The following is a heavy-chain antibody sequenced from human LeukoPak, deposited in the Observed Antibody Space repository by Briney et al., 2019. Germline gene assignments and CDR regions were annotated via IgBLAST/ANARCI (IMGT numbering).Heavy chain of an antibody. CDR2: MNPNSGNT. CDR1: GYTFTSYG. V-gene: IGHV1-8*02. D-gene: IGHD3-10*01. CDR3: ARDMAGY. J-gene: IGHJ4*02. Sequence: ASVKVSCKASGYTFTSYGISWVRQAPGQGLEWMGWMNPNSGNTGYAQKFQGRVTMTRNTSISTAYMELSSLRSEDTAVYYCARDMAGYWGQGTLVTVSS.